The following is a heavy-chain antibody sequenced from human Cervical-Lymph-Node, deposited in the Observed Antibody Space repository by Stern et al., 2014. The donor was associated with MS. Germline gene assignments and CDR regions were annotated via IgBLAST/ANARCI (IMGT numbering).Heavy chain of an antibody. Sequence: VQLEESGSELKKPGASVKVSCKASGYTFTSYAMNWVRQAPGQGLAWLGWINTNTGNPTYAQGFTGRFVFSLDTSVSTAYLQISSLKAEDTAVYYCARAELLYYYYGMDVWGQGTTVTVSS. CDR1: GYTFTSYA. V-gene: IGHV7-4-1*02. CDR2: INTNTGNP. J-gene: IGHJ6*02. CDR3: ARAELLYYYYGMDV. D-gene: IGHD2-15*01.